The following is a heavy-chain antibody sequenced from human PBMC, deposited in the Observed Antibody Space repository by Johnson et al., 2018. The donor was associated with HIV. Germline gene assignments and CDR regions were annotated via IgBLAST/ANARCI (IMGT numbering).Heavy chain of an antibody. Sequence: QVQLVESGGGVVQPGESLRLSCAASGFTFSSYVMHWVRQAPGKGLEWVAVIAYDGSNKYFADSVNGRFTISRDTSMNPLYLQMDSQRPEDPAVYYCARSLFGDDPGYCSGGTCNPNDAFDFWGQGTKVTVSS. D-gene: IGHD2-15*01. J-gene: IGHJ3*01. V-gene: IGHV3-30-3*01. CDR2: IAYDGSNK. CDR1: GFTFSSYV. CDR3: ARSLFGDDPGYCSGGTCNPNDAFDF.